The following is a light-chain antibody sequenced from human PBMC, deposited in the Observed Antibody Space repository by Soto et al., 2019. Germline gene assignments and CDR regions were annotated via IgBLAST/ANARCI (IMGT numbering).Light chain of an antibody. J-gene: IGKJ1*01. CDR2: AAS. V-gene: IGKV1-39*01. CDR3: QQSYSTPWT. CDR1: QSISSY. Sequence: QMTQSPSSLSASVGDRVTITCRASQSISSYLNWYQQKPGKAPKLLIYAASSLQSGVPSRFSGSGSGTEFTLTISSLQPEDFATYYCQQSYSTPWTFGQGTKVEIK.